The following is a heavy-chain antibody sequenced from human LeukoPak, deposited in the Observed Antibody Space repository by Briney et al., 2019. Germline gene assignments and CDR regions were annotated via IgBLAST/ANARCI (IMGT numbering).Heavy chain of an antibody. CDR2: ISAYNGNT. CDR3: ARFVLDVWELLGLPNISFSRRYLDY. V-gene: IGHV1-18*01. D-gene: IGHD1-26*01. CDR1: GYTFTSYG. Sequence: ASVKVSCKASGYTFTSYGISWVRQAPGQGLEWMGWISAYNGNTNYAQKLQGRVTMTTDTSTSTAYMELRSLRSDDTAVYYCARFVLDVWELLGLPNISFSRRYLDYWGQGTLVTVSS. J-gene: IGHJ4*02.